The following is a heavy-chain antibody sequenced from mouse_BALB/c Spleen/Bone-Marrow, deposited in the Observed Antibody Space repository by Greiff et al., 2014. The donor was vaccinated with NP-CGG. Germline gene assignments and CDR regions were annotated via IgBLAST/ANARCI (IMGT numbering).Heavy chain of an antibody. D-gene: IGHD3-2*02. CDR3: TRRPLQANSYFDC. V-gene: IGHV5-6*01. Sequence: EVQVVESGGDLVKPGGSLKLSCVASGFTLSSYGMSWVRQTPDKRLEWVATISSGGSSTYYPASVKGRFTISRDNAKSTLYLQMSSLNSEDTAMYYCTRRPLQANSYFDCWGQGTTLTVSS. CDR1: GFTLSSYG. CDR2: ISSGGSST. J-gene: IGHJ2*01.